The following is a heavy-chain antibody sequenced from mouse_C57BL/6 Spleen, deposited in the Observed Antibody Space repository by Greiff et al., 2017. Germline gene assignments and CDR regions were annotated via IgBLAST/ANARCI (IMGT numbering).Heavy chain of an antibody. D-gene: IGHD2-3*01. V-gene: IGHV5-4*03. J-gene: IGHJ3*01. CDR3: ARADGYSGFAY. Sequence: EVKLMESGGGLVKPGGSLKLSCAASGFTFSSYAMSWVRQTPEKRLEWVATISDGGSYTYYPDNVKGRFTISRDNAKNNLYLQMSHLKSEDTAMYYCARADGYSGFAYWGQGTLVTVSA. CDR1: GFTFSSYA. CDR2: ISDGGSYT.